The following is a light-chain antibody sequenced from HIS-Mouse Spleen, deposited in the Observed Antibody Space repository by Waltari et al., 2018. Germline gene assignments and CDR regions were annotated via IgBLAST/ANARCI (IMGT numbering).Light chain of an antibody. J-gene: IGLJ1*01. CDR1: NIGSKS. CDR2: DDS. CDR3: QVWDSSSDPSYV. V-gene: IGLV3-21*02. Sequence: SYVLTQPPSVSVAPGQTARITCGGNNIGSKSVHWYQQKPGQAPVLVVYDDSDRPSGIPGGFAGSNSGNTATLTISRVEAGDEADYYCQVWDSSSDPSYVFGTGTKVTVL.